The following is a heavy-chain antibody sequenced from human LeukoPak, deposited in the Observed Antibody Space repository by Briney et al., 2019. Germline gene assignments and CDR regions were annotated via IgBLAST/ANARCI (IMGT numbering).Heavy chain of an antibody. D-gene: IGHD6-13*01. V-gene: IGHV3-23*01. J-gene: IGHJ4*02. CDR1: GFTVSSNY. CDR3: AKIAAAGPYFDY. Sequence: GGSLRLSCAASGFTVSSNYMSWVRQAPGKGLEWVSAISGSGGSTYYADSVKGRFTISRDNSKNTLYLQMNSLRAEDTAVYYCAKIAAAGPYFDYWGQGTLVTVSS. CDR2: ISGSGGST.